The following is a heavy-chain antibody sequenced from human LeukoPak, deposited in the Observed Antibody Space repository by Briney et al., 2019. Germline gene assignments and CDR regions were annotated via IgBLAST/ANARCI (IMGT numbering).Heavy chain of an antibody. J-gene: IGHJ5*02. V-gene: IGHV4-39*01. D-gene: IGHD3-10*01. Sequence: PSETLSLTCTLSGGSITTTTYYWGWIRQPPGKGLEWIGSSYYSGNTYYNPSLKSRLTISIDTSRKQFSLKLSSVTAADTAVYYCARTRGFGELLGEGFGPWGQGTLVTVSS. CDR1: GGSITTTTYY. CDR2: SYYSGNT. CDR3: ARTRGFGELLGEGFGP.